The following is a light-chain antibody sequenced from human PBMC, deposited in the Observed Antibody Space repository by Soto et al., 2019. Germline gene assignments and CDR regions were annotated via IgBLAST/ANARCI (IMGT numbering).Light chain of an antibody. J-gene: IGLJ3*02. CDR2: DNN. CDR1: SSNIANNY. V-gene: IGLV1-51*01. CDR3: GTWDSSLSAWV. Sequence: QSVLTQPPSVSAAPGQKVTISCSGGSSNIANNYVSWYQQLPGTAPKLLIYDNNKRPSGIPDRFSGSKSGTSATLGITGLQTGDEADYYCGTWDSSLSAWVFGGGTKLTVL.